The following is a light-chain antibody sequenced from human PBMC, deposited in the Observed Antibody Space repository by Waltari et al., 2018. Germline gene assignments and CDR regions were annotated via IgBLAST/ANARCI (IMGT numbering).Light chain of an antibody. V-gene: IGLV2-14*01. CDR1: STDVGGYNY. CDR2: EAS. J-gene: IGLJ3*02. Sequence: QSALTQPAPVSGSPGQSFTIPCTGTSTDVGGYNYVSWYQQHPGKAPKLMIYEASNRPSGVSDRFSGSKSGNTASLTISGLQAEDEADYYCSSHTSSSTRVFGGGTKLTVL. CDR3: SSHTSSSTRV.